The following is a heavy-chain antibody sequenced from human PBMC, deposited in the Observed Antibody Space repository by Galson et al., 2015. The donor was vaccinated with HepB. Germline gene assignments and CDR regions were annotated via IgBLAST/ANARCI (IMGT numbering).Heavy chain of an antibody. D-gene: IGHD4-17*01. V-gene: IGHV1-69*13. CDR1: GGTFSSYA. CDR3: ARGPTVTTLDYFDY. Sequence: SVKVSCKASGGTFSSYAISWVRQAPGQGLKWMGGIIPIFGTANYAQKFQGRVTITADESTSTAYMELSSLRSEDTAVYYCARGPTVTTLDYFDYWGQGTLVTVSS. CDR2: IIPIFGTA. J-gene: IGHJ4*02.